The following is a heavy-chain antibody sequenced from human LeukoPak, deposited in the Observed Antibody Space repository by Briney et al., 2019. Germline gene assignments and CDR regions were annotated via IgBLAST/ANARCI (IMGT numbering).Heavy chain of an antibody. D-gene: IGHD6-6*01. V-gene: IGHV4-59*08. J-gene: IGHJ4*02. CDR3: ARTRGAARIYYFDY. CDR2: IYYSGST. CDR1: GGSISSYY. Sequence: SETLPLTCTVSGGSISSYYWSWIRQPPGKGLEWIGYIYYSGSTNYNPSLKSRVTISVDTSKNQFSLKLSSVTAADTAVYYCARTRGAARIYYFDYWGQGTLVTVSS.